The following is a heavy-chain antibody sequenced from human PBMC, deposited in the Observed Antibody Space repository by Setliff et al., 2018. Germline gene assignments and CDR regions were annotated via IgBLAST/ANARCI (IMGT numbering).Heavy chain of an antibody. CDR2: ISFAGSIE. Sequence: PGGSLRLSCVVSGFSIGDYGMHWVRQAPGKGLEWLAFISFAGSIELYADSVKGRFTVSKDTSRNTLYLQMNSLRVDDTAVYYCSSYLVSWGQGALVTVSS. CDR1: GFSIGDYG. J-gene: IGHJ4*02. V-gene: IGHV3-30-3*01. D-gene: IGHD2-2*02. CDR3: SSYLVS.